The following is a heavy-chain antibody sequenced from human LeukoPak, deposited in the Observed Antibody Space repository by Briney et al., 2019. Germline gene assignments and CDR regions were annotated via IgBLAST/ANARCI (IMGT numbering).Heavy chain of an antibody. J-gene: IGHJ4*02. V-gene: IGHV3-7*03. CDR2: IKLDGSEK. Sequence: SGGSLRLSCVASGFTFGKYWMSWVRQAPGKGLERVANIKLDGSEKNYVDSVKGRFTISRDNTKNSLYLRMNSLRVEDAAVFYCARDQYDTWSRRGNFDSWGQGTLVIVSS. CDR1: GFTFGKYW. CDR3: ARDQYDTWSRRGNFDS. D-gene: IGHD3-3*01.